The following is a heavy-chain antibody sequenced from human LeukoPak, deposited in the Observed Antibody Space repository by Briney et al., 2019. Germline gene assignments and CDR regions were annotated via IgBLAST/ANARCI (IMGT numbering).Heavy chain of an antibody. D-gene: IGHD1-26*01. CDR1: GFTFSSYG. CDR2: IWYDGSYT. Sequence: PGGSLRLSCAASGFTFSSYGMHWVRQAPGKGLEWVAVIWYDGSYTYYAESVKGRSTISRDNSRNTLYLQMSSLRAEDTAVYYCAKPTSGDGSFLIDYWGQGTLVIVSS. V-gene: IGHV3-33*03. J-gene: IGHJ4*02. CDR3: AKPTSGDGSFLIDY.